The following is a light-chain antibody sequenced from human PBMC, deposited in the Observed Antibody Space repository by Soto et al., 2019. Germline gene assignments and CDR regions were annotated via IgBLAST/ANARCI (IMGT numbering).Light chain of an antibody. V-gene: IGLV2-14*03. J-gene: IGLJ2*01. CDR2: DVN. CDR3: ISYTSSNTRV. Sequence: QSALTQPTSVSGSPGQSITISCTGTSSDVGTYNYVSWFQQHPGKVPKLMIYDVNNRPSGVSNRFSGSKSGHTASLTISGLQAEDEADYYCISYTSSNTRVFGGGTKLTVL. CDR1: SSDVGTYNY.